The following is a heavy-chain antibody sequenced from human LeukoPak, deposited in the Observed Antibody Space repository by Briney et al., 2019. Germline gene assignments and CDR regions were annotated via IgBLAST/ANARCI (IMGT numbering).Heavy chain of an antibody. CDR1: GGSISSGGYY. J-gene: IGHJ4*02. V-gene: IGHV4-31*03. D-gene: IGHD3-22*01. Sequence: SQTLSLTCTVSGGSISSGGYYWSWIRQHPGKGLEWLGYIYYSGSTYYNPSLKSRVTISVDTSKNQFSLKLSSVTAADTAVYYCARENDSSGYYLDFDYWGQGTLVTVSS. CDR3: ARENDSSGYYLDFDY. CDR2: IYYSGST.